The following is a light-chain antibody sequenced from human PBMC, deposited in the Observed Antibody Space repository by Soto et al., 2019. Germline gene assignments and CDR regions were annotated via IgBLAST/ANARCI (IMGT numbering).Light chain of an antibody. Sequence: EIVLTQSPGTLSLPPGERATLSCRASQSVSSSYLAWYQQKPGQAPRFLIYSASSRATGIPDRFSGSGSGTDFTLTISRLEPEDFAVYYCQQRSNWPPLTFGGGTKVDIK. V-gene: IGKV3D-20*02. CDR1: QSVSSSY. CDR2: SAS. J-gene: IGKJ4*01. CDR3: QQRSNWPPLT.